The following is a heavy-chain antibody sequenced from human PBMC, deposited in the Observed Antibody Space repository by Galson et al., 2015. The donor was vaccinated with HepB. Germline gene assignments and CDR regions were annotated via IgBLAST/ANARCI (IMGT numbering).Heavy chain of an antibody. D-gene: IGHD6-13*01. CDR2: ILSDGSNK. CDR1: GFTFSSYA. J-gene: IGHJ4*02. V-gene: IGHV3-30*01. CDR3: ARGYSSSWYTIRSSGGY. Sequence: SLRLSCAASGFTFSSYAMHWVRQAPGQGLEWVAVILSDGSNKYYADTVKGRFTISRGNSKNTLYLQMNSLRAEDTAVYYCARGYSSSWYTIRSSGGYWGQGTLVTVS.